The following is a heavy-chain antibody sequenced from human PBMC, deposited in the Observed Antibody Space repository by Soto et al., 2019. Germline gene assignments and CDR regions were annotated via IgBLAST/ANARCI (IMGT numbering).Heavy chain of an antibody. CDR1: GFTFSTYP. CDR3: AKDRNYPRDQFHY. Sequence: GGSLRRSCAASGFTFSTYPLSWVRQAPGKGLEWVSAISANGQGIYYADSVRGRFTISRDNSKNTIFLHMDSLRAEDTAVYYCAKDRNYPRDQFHYWGQGTLVTVSS. D-gene: IGHD1-7*01. V-gene: IGHV3-23*01. J-gene: IGHJ4*02. CDR2: ISANGQGI.